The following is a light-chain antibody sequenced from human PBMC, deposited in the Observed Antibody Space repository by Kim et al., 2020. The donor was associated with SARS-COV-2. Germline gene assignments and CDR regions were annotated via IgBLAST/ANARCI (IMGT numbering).Light chain of an antibody. V-gene: IGKV4-1*01. CDR2: WAS. CDR3: QQYYSTPPT. CDR1: QSVLYSSNNKNY. Sequence: ATINCKSSQSVLYSSNNKNYLAWYQQKPGQPPKLLIYWASTRESGVPDRFSGSGSGTDFTLTISSLQAEDVAVYYCQQYYSTPPTFGQGTRLEIK. J-gene: IGKJ5*01.